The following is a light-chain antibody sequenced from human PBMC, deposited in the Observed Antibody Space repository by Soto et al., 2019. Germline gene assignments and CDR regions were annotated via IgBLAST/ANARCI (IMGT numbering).Light chain of an antibody. J-gene: IGLJ3*02. V-gene: IGLV7-43*01. CDR2: STS. CDR3: LLYYGGAWV. CDR1: TGTVTSGDF. Sequence: QTVVTQEPSLTVSPGGTVTLTCASSTGTVTSGDFPNWFQQKPGQPPRPLIYSTSNKHSWTPARFSGSLLGGKAALTLSGVQPEDEAEFYCLLYYGGAWVFGGGTKVTVL.